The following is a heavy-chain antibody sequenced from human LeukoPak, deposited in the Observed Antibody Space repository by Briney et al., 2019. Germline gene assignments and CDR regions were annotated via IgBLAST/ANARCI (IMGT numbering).Heavy chain of an antibody. CDR1: GFTVSSNY. CDR3: ARDPAAAGFFDI. Sequence: GGSLRLSCAASGFTVSSNYMSWVGQAAGKEGEGVSCIYSGGSTYYAESLKGRFTISRDTSKNTLYLQMNSLRAEDTAVYYCARDPAAAGFFDIWGQGTMVTVSS. V-gene: IGHV3-53*01. CDR2: IYSGGST. D-gene: IGHD6-13*01. J-gene: IGHJ3*02.